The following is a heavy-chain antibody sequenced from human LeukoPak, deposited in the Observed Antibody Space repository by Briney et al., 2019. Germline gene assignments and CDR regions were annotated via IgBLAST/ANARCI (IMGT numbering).Heavy chain of an antibody. J-gene: IGHJ4*02. CDR1: GGSFSGYY. V-gene: IGHV4-34*01. CDR2: INHSGST. Sequence: SETLSLTCVVYGGSFSGYYWSWIRQPPGKGLEWIGEINHSGSTNYNPSLKSRVTISVDTSKNQFSLKLSSVTAADTAVYYCARVAYYDFWSGYYNFDYWGQGTLVTVSS. CDR3: ARVAYYDFWSGYYNFDY. D-gene: IGHD3-3*01.